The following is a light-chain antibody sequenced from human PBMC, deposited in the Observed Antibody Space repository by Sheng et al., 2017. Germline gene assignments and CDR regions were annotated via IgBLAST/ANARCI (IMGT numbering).Light chain of an antibody. CDR3: AAWDASLNGII. V-gene: IGLV1-36*01. CDR2: YDD. Sequence: QSVLTQPPSVSAAPRQRVTIPCSGSGSNIGKNGVNWYQQFPGKAPKLLVYYDDLLPPGVSERFSGSKSGTSASLAISGLQSEDEAVYFCAAWDASLNGIIFGGGTKLTVL. CDR1: GSNIGKNG. J-gene: IGLJ2*01.